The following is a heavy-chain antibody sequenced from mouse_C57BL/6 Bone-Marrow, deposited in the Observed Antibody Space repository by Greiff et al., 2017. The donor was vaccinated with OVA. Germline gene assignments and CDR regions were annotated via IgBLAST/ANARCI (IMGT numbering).Heavy chain of an antibody. CDR3: ARLPYWYFDV. J-gene: IGHJ1*03. CDR1: GFTFSDYG. D-gene: IGHD5-5*01. Sequence: EVQRVESGGGLVQPGGSLKLSCAASGFTFSDYGMAWVRQAPRKGPAWVAFISNLAYSIYYADTVTGRFPISRENAKNTLYLEMSSLRSEDTAMYYCARLPYWYFDVWGTGTTVTVSS. V-gene: IGHV5-15*01. CDR2: ISNLAYSI.